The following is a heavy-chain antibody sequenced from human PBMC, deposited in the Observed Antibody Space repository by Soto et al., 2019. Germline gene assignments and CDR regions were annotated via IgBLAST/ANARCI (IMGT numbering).Heavy chain of an antibody. J-gene: IGHJ4*02. D-gene: IGHD6-19*01. V-gene: IGHV1-69*02. Sequence: SVKVSCKASGGTFSSYSISWVRQAPGQGLEWMGRIIPILGIANYAQKLQGRVTITADKSTSTAYMELSSLRSEDTAVYYCARGAAGIAVAGPSYYFDYWGQGTLVTVSS. CDR2: IIPILGIA. CDR3: ARGAAGIAVAGPSYYFDY. CDR1: GGTFSSYS.